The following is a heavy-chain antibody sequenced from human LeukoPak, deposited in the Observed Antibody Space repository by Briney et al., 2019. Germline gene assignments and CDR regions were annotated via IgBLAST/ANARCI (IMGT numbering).Heavy chain of an antibody. J-gene: IGHJ4*02. CDR3: ARDLGISGWYAPPLGYFDY. CDR2: INPYSGAT. V-gene: IGHV1-2*02. Sequence: ASVKVSCKTSGYTFTDYYIHWVRQAPGQGLEWMGWINPYSGATNYPQNFQGRVTMTRDTSMSTTYMELKRLRSDDTAVYYCARDLGISGWYAPPLGYFDYWGQGTLLTVSS. CDR1: GYTFTDYY. D-gene: IGHD6-19*01.